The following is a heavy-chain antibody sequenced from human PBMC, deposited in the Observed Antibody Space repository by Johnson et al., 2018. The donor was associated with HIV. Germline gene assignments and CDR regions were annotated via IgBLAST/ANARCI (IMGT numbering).Heavy chain of an antibody. CDR2: ISYDGSKK. V-gene: IGHV3-30*14. D-gene: IGHD2-8*01. J-gene: IGHJ3*02. Sequence: QVQLVESGGGVVQPGRSLRLSCAASGFTFSNYAMHWVRQAPGKGLEWVAVISYDGSKKNYADSVKGRFSISRDNSKNTLFLQMNSLRVEDTAVYYCARLKNGAFDIWGQGTMVTVSS. CDR1: GFTFSNYA. CDR3: ARLKNGAFDI.